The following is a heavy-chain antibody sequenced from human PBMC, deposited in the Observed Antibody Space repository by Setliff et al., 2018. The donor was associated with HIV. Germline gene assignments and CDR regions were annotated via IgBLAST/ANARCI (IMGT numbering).Heavy chain of an antibody. CDR1: GGFISSSSNY. CDR2: IYYSGST. Sequence: SETLSLTCTVSGGFISSSSNYWGWIRQPPGKGLEWIGNIYYSGSTYYNPSLKSRVTISVDMSKNQFSLRLTSVTAADTAMYYCAIHDFWSGYHNWFDPWGQGTLVTVSS. D-gene: IGHD3-3*01. V-gene: IGHV4-39*01. J-gene: IGHJ5*02. CDR3: AIHDFWSGYHNWFDP.